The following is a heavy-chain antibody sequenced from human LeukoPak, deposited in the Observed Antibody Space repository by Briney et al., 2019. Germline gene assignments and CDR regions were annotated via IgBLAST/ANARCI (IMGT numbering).Heavy chain of an antibody. D-gene: IGHD3-22*01. CDR1: GVTFSRYW. CDR3: ARGVTMIVVVIHDWYFDL. CDR2: IYYSGRT. V-gene: IGHV4-39*01. J-gene: IGHJ2*01. Sequence: GSLRLSCAASGVTFSRYWMRWVRQPPGKGLEWIGSIYYSGRTHYNPSLKSRVTISVDTSKNQFSLKLSSVTAADTAVYYCARGVTMIVVVIHDWYFDLWGRGTLVTVSS.